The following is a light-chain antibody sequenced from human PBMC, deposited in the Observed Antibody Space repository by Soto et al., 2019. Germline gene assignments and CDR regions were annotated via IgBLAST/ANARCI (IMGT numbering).Light chain of an antibody. CDR3: SSYRSSSLYV. Sequence: QSALTQPASVSGSPGQSITISCTGTSSDVGGYNYVSWYQQRPGKAPKLMIYEVSNRPSGVSNRFSGSKSGNTASLTISGLQTEDEADYYCSSYRSSSLYVFGSGTKFAVL. CDR1: SSDVGGYNY. J-gene: IGLJ1*01. CDR2: EVS. V-gene: IGLV2-14*01.